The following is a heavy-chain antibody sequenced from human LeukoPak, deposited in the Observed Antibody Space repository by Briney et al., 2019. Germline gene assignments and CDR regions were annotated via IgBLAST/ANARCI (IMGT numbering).Heavy chain of an antibody. CDR1: GGSISSGGYS. J-gene: IGHJ4*02. D-gene: IGHD3-3*01. CDR3: SSYDFWANY. CDR2: IYHSGST. Sequence: SQTLSLTCAVSGGSISSGGYSWSWIRQPPGKGLEWIGYIYHSGSTYYNPSLKSRVTISVDRSKNQFSLKLSSVTAADTAVYYCSSYDFWANYWGQGTLVAVSS. V-gene: IGHV4-30-2*01.